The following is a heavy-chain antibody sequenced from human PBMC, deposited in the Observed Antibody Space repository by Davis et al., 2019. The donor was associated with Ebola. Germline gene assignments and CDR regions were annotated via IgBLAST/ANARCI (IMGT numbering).Heavy chain of an antibody. D-gene: IGHD2-2*01. Sequence: SETLSLTCTVSGGSISSYYWSWIRQPPGKGLEWIGYIYYSGSINYNPSLKSRVTISVDTSKNQFSLKLSSVTAADTAVYYCARGGYCSSTSCYGYYYYGMDVWGQGTTVTVSS. CDR2: IYYSGSI. CDR1: GGSISSYY. J-gene: IGHJ6*02. CDR3: ARGGYCSSTSCYGYYYYGMDV. V-gene: IGHV4-59*12.